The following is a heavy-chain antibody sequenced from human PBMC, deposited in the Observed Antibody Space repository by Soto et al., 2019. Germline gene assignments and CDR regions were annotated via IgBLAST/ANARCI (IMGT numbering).Heavy chain of an antibody. CDR3: ARGPSYSDSYFDY. CDR1: GFTFSSYW. Sequence: PGGSLRLSCAASGFTFSSYWMHWVRQAPGKGLVWVSRINSDGSSTSYADSVEGRFTISRDNSKNTVYLQMNSLRLEDTAVYYCARGPSYSDSYFDYWGQGTLVTVSS. CDR2: INSDGSST. J-gene: IGHJ4*02. D-gene: IGHD4-17*01. V-gene: IGHV3-74*01.